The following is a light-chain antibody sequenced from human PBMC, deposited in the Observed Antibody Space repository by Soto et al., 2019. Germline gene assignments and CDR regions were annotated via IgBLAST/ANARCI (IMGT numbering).Light chain of an antibody. Sequence: DIVLTQSPGTLSLSPGQRATLSCRASQTVPTFYLAWYQQKPGQAPRLLIYGAASRATGIPDRFSGSGSGTDFTLTISRLEPEDCAVYYCQQYGSSSGLTFGGGTKVEL. CDR3: QQYGSSSGLT. V-gene: IGKV3-20*01. CDR2: GAA. J-gene: IGKJ4*01. CDR1: QTVPTFY.